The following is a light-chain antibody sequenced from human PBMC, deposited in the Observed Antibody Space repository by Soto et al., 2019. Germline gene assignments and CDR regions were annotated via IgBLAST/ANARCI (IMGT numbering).Light chain of an antibody. J-gene: IGKJ1*01. CDR2: GAS. Sequence: EIVMTQSPATLSVSPGERATLSCRASQSLSSDLAWYQQKLGQTPRLLIYGASTRATGIPARFSGGGSGTECTLTISSLQSGDSAVYFCHHYDNWPWTFGQGTKVEIK. V-gene: IGKV3-15*01. CDR3: HHYDNWPWT. CDR1: QSLSSD.